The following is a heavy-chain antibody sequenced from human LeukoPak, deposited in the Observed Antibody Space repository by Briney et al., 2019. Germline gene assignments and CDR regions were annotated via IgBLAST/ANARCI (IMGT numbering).Heavy chain of an antibody. Sequence: GGSLRLSCAASGFTVSSNYMSWVRQAPGKGLEWVANIKQDGSEKYYVDSVKGRFTISRDNAKNSLYLQMTGLRAEDTAVYYCARDQSGHIAGGTDAFEIWGQGTMVTVSS. V-gene: IGHV3-7*01. D-gene: IGHD1-26*01. CDR1: GFTVSSNY. J-gene: IGHJ3*02. CDR3: ARDQSGHIAGGTDAFEI. CDR2: IKQDGSEK.